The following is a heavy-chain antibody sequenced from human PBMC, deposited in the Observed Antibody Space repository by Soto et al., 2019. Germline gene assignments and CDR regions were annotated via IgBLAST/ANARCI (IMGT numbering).Heavy chain of an antibody. V-gene: IGHV1-46*01. CDR3: ARAFYSGSYPRYFYYFGMDV. CDR1: GNTFTSYH. CDR2: INPSDGST. D-gene: IGHD1-26*01. Sequence: VQLMQSGAVLKKPGASVNVSCKASGNTFTSYHTHCLRQAPGQGLEWLGKINPSDGSTDFAQKFQSRVTMTRDTSTSTLYLQLSSLTSEDTAVYYCARAFYSGSYPRYFYYFGMDVWGQGTTVTVSS. J-gene: IGHJ6*02.